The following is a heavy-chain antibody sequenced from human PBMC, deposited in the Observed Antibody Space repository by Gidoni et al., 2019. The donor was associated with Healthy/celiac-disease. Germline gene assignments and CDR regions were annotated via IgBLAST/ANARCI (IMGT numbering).Heavy chain of an antibody. J-gene: IGHJ4*02. D-gene: IGHD5-12*01. CDR2: IYYSGST. CDR3: ARHFLGRDGYNYFDY. CDR1: GGCISRSSYY. Sequence: QLQLQESGPGLVKPSETLSPTCTVSGGCISRSSYYWGWIRQPPGKGLEWIGSIYYSGSTYYHPSLKSRVTIYVDTSKNQFSLKLSSVTAADTAVYYCARHFLGRDGYNYFDYWGQGTLVTVSS. V-gene: IGHV4-39*01.